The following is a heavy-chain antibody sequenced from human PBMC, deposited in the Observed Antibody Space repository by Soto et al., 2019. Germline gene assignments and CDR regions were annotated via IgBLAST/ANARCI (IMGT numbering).Heavy chain of an antibody. D-gene: IGHD3-22*01. CDR1: GGTFSSYA. CDR3: ASTAYYYDSSGYYYPDYYYYYGMDV. J-gene: IGHJ6*02. Sequence: QVQLVQSGAEVKKPGSSVKVSCKASGGTFSSYAISWVRQAPGQGLEWMGGIIPIFGIANYAQKFQGRVTITADESTSTAYMELSSLRSEDTAVYYCASTAYYYDSSGYYYPDYYYYYGMDVWGQGTTVTVSS. CDR2: IIPIFGIA. V-gene: IGHV1-69*01.